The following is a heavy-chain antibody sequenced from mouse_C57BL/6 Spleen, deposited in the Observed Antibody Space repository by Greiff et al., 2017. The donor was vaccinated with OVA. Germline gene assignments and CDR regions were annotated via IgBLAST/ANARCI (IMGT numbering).Heavy chain of an antibody. Sequence: QVQLQQSGPELVKPGASVKISCKASGYAFSSSWMNWVKQRPGKGLEWIGRIYPGDGDTNYNGKLKGKATLTADKSSSTAYMQLSSLTSEDSAVYFCANRFAYWGQGTLVTVSA. CDR3: ANRFAY. CDR1: GYAFSSSW. J-gene: IGHJ3*01. V-gene: IGHV1-82*01. CDR2: IYPGDGDT.